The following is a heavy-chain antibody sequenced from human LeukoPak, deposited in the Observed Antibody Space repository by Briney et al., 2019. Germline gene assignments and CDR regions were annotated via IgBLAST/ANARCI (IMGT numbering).Heavy chain of an antibody. CDR1: GYTFTGYF. D-gene: IGHD2-8*02. CDR2: INPNTGGT. J-gene: IGHJ4*02. Sequence: GASVKVSCKASGYTFTGYFIHWVRQAPGQGLEWMGWINPNTGGTIYAQNFQGRATMTRDTSISTVYMDLTRLTSDDTAVYYCARPSLGTGATPSNYWGQGTLVTVSS. V-gene: IGHV1-2*02. CDR3: ARPSLGTGATPSNY.